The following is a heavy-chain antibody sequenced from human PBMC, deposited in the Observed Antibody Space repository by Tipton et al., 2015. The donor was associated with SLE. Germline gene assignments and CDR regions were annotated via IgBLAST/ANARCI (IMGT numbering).Heavy chain of an antibody. D-gene: IGHD2-15*01. V-gene: IGHV3-30*03. J-gene: IGHJ4*02. CDR3: ASEGYCSGGSCLFDY. CDR1: GFNVSSYG. CDR2: ISYDGSNK. Sequence: SLRLSCAASGFNVSSYGMHWVHHSPDKGLEWVAVISYDGSNKYYADSVKGRFTISRDNSKNTLYLQMNSLRAEDTAVYYCASEGYCSGGSCLFDYWGQGTLVTVSS.